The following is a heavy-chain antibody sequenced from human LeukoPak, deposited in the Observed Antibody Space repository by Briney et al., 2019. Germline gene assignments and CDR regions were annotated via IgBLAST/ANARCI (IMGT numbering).Heavy chain of an antibody. V-gene: IGHV1-69*05. CDR1: GGTSNSHA. J-gene: IGHJ4*02. D-gene: IGHD1-26*01. CDR3: ARDDGSATMGFDS. CDR2: VIPILGTT. Sequence: ASVKVSCKASGGTSNSHAISWVRQAPGQGLEWMGGVIPILGTTNYAQRFQDRVSITTDDSTSTSYMEFRSLRSVDTAVYYCARDDGSATMGFDSWGQGTLVTVSS.